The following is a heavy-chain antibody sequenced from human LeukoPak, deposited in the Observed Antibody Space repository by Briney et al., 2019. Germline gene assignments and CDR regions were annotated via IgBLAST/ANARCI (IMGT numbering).Heavy chain of an antibody. CDR3: ASLQYDSSGYFENY. D-gene: IGHD3-22*01. Sequence: KPSETLSLTCTVSGGSISSYYWSWIRQPAGKGLEWIGRIYTSGSTNYNPSLKSRVTMSVDTSKNQFSLKLSSVTAADTAVYYCASLQYDSSGYFENYWGQGTLVTVSS. CDR2: IYTSGST. J-gene: IGHJ4*02. V-gene: IGHV4-4*07. CDR1: GGSISSYY.